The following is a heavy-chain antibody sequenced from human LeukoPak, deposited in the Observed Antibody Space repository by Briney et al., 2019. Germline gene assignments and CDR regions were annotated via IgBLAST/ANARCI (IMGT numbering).Heavy chain of an antibody. V-gene: IGHV3-48*01. CDR2: ISSSSTI. D-gene: IGHD3-22*01. CDR3: ARDANYHDSSGYYGAFDI. J-gene: IGHJ3*02. CDR1: GFTFSSYS. Sequence: GGSLRLSCAASGFTFSSYSMNWVRQAPGKGLEWVSYISSSSTIYYADSVKGRFTISRDNAKNSLYLQMNSLRAEDTAVYYCARDANYHDSSGYYGAFDIWGQGTMVTVSS.